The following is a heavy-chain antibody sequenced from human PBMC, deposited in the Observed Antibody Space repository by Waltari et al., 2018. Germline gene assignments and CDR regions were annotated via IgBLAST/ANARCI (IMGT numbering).Heavy chain of an antibody. CDR1: GGTFTSDS. V-gene: IGHV1-69*02. D-gene: IGHD3-10*01. CDR2: IMPDISET. Sequence: QVQLVQSGAEAKKPGSSVRVSCRASGGTFTSDSVNWVRQAPGKGLEGMGGIMPDISETKYAVKLPGRITRTADKSTGTVYMELSSLRSDDTAVYYCAGGDGGYYYYKMDVWGQGTTVTVSS. J-gene: IGHJ6*03. CDR3: AGGDGGYYYYKMDV.